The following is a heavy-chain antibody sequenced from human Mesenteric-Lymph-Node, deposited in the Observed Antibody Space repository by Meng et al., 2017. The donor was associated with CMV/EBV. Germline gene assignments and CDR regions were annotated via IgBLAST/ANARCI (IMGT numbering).Heavy chain of an antibody. J-gene: IGHJ4*02. V-gene: IGHV3-23*01. CDR2: ISGSGRNT. Sequence: GESLKISCAASGFTFSNYPMSWVRQTPQKGLEWVSGISGSGRNTYYADSVKGRFTISRDNVKNSLYLQMNGLRAEDTAVYYCTRSQGSTAGDYWGQGTLVTVSS. CDR3: TRSQGSTAGDY. D-gene: IGHD2-21*02. CDR1: GFTFSNYP.